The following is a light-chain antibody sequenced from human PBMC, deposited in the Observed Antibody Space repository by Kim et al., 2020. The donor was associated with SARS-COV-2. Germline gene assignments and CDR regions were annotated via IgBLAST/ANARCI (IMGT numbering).Light chain of an antibody. CDR3: SSYTSSTLWV. J-gene: IGLJ2*01. CDR2: DVI. CDR1: NSDVGGYDY. Sequence: QSALAQPASVSGSRGQSITISCTGTNSDVGGYDYVSWYQRHPGKAPKLMIYDVINRPSGISYRFSGSKSGNTASLTISGLLAEDEADYYCSSYTSSTLWVFGSGTKVTVL. V-gene: IGLV2-14*01.